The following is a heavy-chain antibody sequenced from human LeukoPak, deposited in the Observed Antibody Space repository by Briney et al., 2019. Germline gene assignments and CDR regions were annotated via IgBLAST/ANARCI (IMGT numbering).Heavy chain of an antibody. D-gene: IGHD2-21*02. CDR2: ISAYNGNT. Sequence: ASVKVSCKASGGTFSSYAISWVRQAPGQGLEWMGWISAYNGNTNYAQKLQGRFTMTTDTSSNTAYMELKNLRSDDTAVYYRAREGGDSDITDYWGQGTLVTVSS. CDR1: GGTFSSYA. J-gene: IGHJ4*02. CDR3: AREGGDSDITDY. V-gene: IGHV1-18*01.